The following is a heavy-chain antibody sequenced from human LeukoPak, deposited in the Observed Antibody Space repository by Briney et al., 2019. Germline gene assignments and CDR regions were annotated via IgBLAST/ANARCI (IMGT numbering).Heavy chain of an antibody. V-gene: IGHV3-30-3*01. CDR2: ISYDGSNK. CDR3: ARDSADSFEY. J-gene: IGHJ4*02. CDR1: GFTFSTYA. Sequence: GGSLRLSCAASGFTFSTYAMTWVRQAPGKGLEWVALISYDGSNKYYADSVKGRFTISRDTSKNTLYLQLNSLRTEDTAVFYCARDSADSFEYWGQGTLVTVSS.